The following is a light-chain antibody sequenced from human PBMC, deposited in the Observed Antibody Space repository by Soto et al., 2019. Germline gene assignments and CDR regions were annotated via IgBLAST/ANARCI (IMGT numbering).Light chain of an antibody. V-gene: IGLV2-14*01. J-gene: IGLJ1*01. Sequence: QSALTQPASVSGSLGQSITISCTGTSSGVGAYNYVSWYQQQPGKAPKLMISEVSNRPSGVSNRFSGSKSGNTASLIISGLQAEDEADYYCCSFTSSTTYVFGTGTKVTVL. CDR1: SSGVGAYNY. CDR3: CSFTSSTTYV. CDR2: EVS.